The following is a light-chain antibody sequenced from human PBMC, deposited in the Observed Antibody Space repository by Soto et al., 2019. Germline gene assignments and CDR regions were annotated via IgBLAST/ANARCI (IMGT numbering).Light chain of an antibody. V-gene: IGKV3-11*01. J-gene: IGKJ5*01. CDR2: DAS. CDR1: QSVSSY. Sequence: EIVLTQSPATLSLSPGERATRSCRASQSVSSYLAWYHQKPGQAPRLLIYDASNRATGVPARFRGSGSGTDFTLTISSLEPEDFAVYYCQQYGSSITFGQGTRLQI. CDR3: QQYGSSIT.